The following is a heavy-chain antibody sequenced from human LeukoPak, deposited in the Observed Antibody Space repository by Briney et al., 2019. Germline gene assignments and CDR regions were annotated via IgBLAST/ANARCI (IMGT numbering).Heavy chain of an antibody. Sequence: PGGSLRLSCAASGFAFNTYALSWVRQAPGKGLEWVSAISGGGTITYYADSVKGRCTISRDNSENILYLQMNSLRVDDTAVYYCAKGGRDGYNYDYWGQGTLVTVSS. J-gene: IGHJ4*02. CDR1: GFAFNTYA. CDR2: ISGGGTIT. CDR3: AKGGRDGYNYDY. D-gene: IGHD5-12*01. V-gene: IGHV3-23*01.